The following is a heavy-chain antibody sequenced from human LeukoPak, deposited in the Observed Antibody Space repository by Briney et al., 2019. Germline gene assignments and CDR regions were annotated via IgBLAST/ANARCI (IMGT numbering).Heavy chain of an antibody. J-gene: IGHJ4*02. CDR3: AREGMTYYDILTGYYKEYYFDY. CDR2: INAVNGNT. D-gene: IGHD3-9*01. Sequence: ASVKVSRKASGYTFTYYAMHWVRQAPGQRLEWVGWINAVNGNTKYSQKFQGRVTITRDTSASAAYMELSSLRSEDTAVYYCAREGMTYYDILTGYYKEYYFDYWGQGTLVTVSS. V-gene: IGHV1-3*01. CDR1: GYTFTYYA.